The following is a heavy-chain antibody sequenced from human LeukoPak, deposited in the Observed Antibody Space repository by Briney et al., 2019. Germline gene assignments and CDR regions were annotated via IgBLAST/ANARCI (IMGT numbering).Heavy chain of an antibody. CDR3: ARSRPYYSSPLFDY. V-gene: IGHV1-18*01. CDR2: ISAYNGNT. Sequence: ASVKVSCTASGYTFTSYGMSWVRQAPGQGLEWMGWISAYNGNTNYAQKLQGRVTMTTDKSTSTAYMELRSLRSEDTAVYYCARSRPYYSSPLFDYWGQGTLVTVSS. D-gene: IGHD3-10*01. J-gene: IGHJ4*02. CDR1: GYTFTSYG.